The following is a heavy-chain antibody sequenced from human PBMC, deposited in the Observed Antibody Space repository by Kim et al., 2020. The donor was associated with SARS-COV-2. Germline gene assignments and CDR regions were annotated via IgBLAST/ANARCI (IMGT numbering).Heavy chain of an antibody. D-gene: IGHD3-10*01. V-gene: IGHV3-9*01. CDR2: ISWNSGSI. CDR3: AKDLGSGADYYYYYYGMDV. Sequence: GGSLRLSCAASGFTFDDYAMHWVRQAPGKGLEWVSGISWNSGSIGYADSVKGRFTISRDNAKNSLYLQMNSLRAEDTALYYCAKDLGSGADYYYYYYGMDVWGQGTTVTVSS. CDR1: GFTFDDYA. J-gene: IGHJ6*02.